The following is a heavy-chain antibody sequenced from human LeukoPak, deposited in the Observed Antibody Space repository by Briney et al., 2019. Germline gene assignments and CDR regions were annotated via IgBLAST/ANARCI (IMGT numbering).Heavy chain of an antibody. D-gene: IGHD5/OR15-5a*01. V-gene: IGHV4-39*07. CDR1: GGSISSSSYY. Sequence: SETLSLTCTVSGGSISSSSYYWGWIRQPPGKGLEWIGSIYYSGSTYYNPSLKSRVTISVDTSKNQFSLKLSSVTAADTAVYYCASGAVWPPSPFDYWGQGTLVTVSS. CDR3: ASGAVWPPSPFDY. J-gene: IGHJ4*02. CDR2: IYYSGST.